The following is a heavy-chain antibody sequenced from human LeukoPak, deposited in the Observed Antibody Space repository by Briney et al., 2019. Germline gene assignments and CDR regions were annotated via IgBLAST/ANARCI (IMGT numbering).Heavy chain of an antibody. J-gene: IGHJ4*02. CDR3: AKDDLLNYYDSSGSDY. D-gene: IGHD3-22*01. Sequence: GGPLRLSCAASGFTFSSYAMSWVRQAPGKGLEWVSAISGSGGSTYYADSVKGRFTISRDNSKNTLYLQMNSLRAEDTAVYYCAKDDLLNYYDSSGSDYWGQGTLVTVSS. CDR2: ISGSGGST. V-gene: IGHV3-23*01. CDR1: GFTFSSYA.